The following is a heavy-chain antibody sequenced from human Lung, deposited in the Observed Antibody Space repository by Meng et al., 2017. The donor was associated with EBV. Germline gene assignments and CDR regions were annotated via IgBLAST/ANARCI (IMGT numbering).Heavy chain of an antibody. V-gene: IGHV4-59*08. CDR3: ARHLYIMIRGYGFDP. Sequence: QVQLKESGPVLVKPSETLSLTCTVSGGSISTYYCSWIRQPPGKGLEWIGYIFYSGSTNYNPSLKSRVTISVDTSKNQFSLKLTSVTAADTAVYYCARHLYIMIRGYGFDPWGQGTLVTVSS. D-gene: IGHD3-10*01. CDR2: IFYSGST. CDR1: GGSISTYY. J-gene: IGHJ5*02.